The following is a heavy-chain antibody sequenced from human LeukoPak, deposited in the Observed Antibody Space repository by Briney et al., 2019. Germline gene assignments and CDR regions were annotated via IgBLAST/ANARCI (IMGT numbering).Heavy chain of an antibody. D-gene: IGHD1-20*01. Sequence: GESPKISCKGSGYSFTTYWIAWVRQMPGKGLEWVGIIYPGDSDTRYSPSFQGQVTISADKSISTAYLQWSSLKASDTAMYYCATRLTGHFDPWGQGTLVTVSS. V-gene: IGHV5-51*01. CDR1: GYSFTTYW. CDR3: ATRLTGHFDP. CDR2: IYPGDSDT. J-gene: IGHJ5*02.